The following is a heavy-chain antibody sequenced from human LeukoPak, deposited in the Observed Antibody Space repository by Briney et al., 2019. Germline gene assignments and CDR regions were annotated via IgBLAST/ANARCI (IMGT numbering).Heavy chain of an antibody. CDR2: IKEDGSAK. CDR3: AELGITMIGGV. V-gene: IGHV3-7*01. CDR1: GFTFSNYW. Sequence: GGSLRLSCAASGFTFSNYWMSWVRQAPGKGLEWVANIKEDGSAKYYVDSVKGRFTISRDNAKNSLYLQMNSLRAEDTAVYYCAELGITMIGGVWGQGTLVTVSS. D-gene: IGHD3-10*02. J-gene: IGHJ4*02.